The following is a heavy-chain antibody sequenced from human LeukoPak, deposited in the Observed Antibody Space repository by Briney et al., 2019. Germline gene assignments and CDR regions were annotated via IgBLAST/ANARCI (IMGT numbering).Heavy chain of an antibody. J-gene: IGHJ4*02. CDR1: GFTFSTYW. CDR2: IKQDGSEK. D-gene: IGHD6-6*01. Sequence: GGSLRLSCAASGFTFSTYWMSWVRQAPGKGLEWVANIKQDGSEKYYVDSVKGRFTISRDNAKNSLYLQMNSLRAEDTAMYYCARVGSSSSFDYWGQGTLVTVSS. V-gene: IGHV3-7*04. CDR3: ARVGSSSSFDY.